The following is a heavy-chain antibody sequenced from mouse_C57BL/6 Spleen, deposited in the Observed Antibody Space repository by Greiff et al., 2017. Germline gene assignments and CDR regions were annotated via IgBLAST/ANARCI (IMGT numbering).Heavy chain of an antibody. CDR2: INPSSGYT. J-gene: IGHJ2*01. CDR3: AIEVYGNYVYFDY. V-gene: IGHV1-4*01. D-gene: IGHD2-1*01. CDR1: GYTFTSYT. Sequence: QVQLQQSGAELARPGASVKMSCKASGYTFTSYTMHWVKQRPGQGLEWIGYINPSSGYTKYNQKFKDMATLTADKSSRTAYMQLSILTSEDSAVYYCAIEVYGNYVYFDYWGQGTTLTGSS.